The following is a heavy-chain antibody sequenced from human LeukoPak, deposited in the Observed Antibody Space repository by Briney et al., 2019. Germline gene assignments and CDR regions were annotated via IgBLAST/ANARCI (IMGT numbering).Heavy chain of an antibody. CDR3: ARRDTTGWYHHFDY. D-gene: IGHD6-19*01. CDR1: GFTVSSNS. CDR2: LYSGGGA. J-gene: IGHJ4*02. V-gene: IGHV3-53*01. Sequence: GGSLRLSCAASGFTVSSNSMSWVRQAPGKGLEWVSILYSGGGANYADSVKGRFTISRANSRNTLFLQMNSLRAVDTAVYYCARRDTTGWYHHFDYWGQGTLVTVSS.